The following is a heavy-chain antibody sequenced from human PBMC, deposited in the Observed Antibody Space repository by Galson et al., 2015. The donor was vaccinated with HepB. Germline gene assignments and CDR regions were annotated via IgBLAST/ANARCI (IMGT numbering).Heavy chain of an antibody. CDR1: GFTFSSYG. J-gene: IGHJ6*02. CDR3: ARAASQQLVPYYYYYGMDV. V-gene: IGHV3-33*01. Sequence: SLRLSCAASGFTFSSYGMHWVRQAPGKGLEWVAVIWYDGSNKYYADSVKGRFTISRDNSKNTLYLQMNSLRAEDTAVYYCARAASQQLVPYYYYYGMDVWGQGTTVTVSS. CDR2: IWYDGSNK. D-gene: IGHD6-13*01.